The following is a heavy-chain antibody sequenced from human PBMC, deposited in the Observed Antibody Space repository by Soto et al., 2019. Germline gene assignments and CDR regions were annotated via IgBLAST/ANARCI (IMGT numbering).Heavy chain of an antibody. CDR2: IYSIYGRSRT. Sequence: EEQLVESGGGLVQLGGSLRLSCAASGFSVSEKHMSWVRQAPGKGLEWVSTIYSIYGRSRTCYADSVEGRFTISRDNSKNTLCLQMNTLRAEVTDVYYCARADRSAFEVWGQGAMVSVSS. J-gene: IGHJ3*01. CDR1: GFSVSEKH. CDR3: ARADRSAFEV. V-gene: IGHV3-66*01.